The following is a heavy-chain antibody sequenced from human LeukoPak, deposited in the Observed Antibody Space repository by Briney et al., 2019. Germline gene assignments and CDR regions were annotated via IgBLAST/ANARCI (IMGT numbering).Heavy chain of an antibody. Sequence: PGGSLRLSCAASGFTFSSYGMSWVRQAPGKGLEWVSVISGSGGSTYYADSVKGRFTISRDNSKNTLYLQMNRLRAEDTAVYYCAKAQGGMVRGIIGPPDYWGQGTLVTVSS. CDR3: AKAQGGMVRGIIGPPDY. D-gene: IGHD3-10*01. V-gene: IGHV3-23*01. CDR1: GFTFSSYG. CDR2: ISGSGGST. J-gene: IGHJ4*02.